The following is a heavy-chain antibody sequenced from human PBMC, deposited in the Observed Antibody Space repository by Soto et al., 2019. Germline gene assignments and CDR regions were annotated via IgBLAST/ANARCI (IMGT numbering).Heavy chain of an antibody. CDR3: AHIEITYGGVVRDDAFDV. CDR1: GYSFTSYW. V-gene: IGHV5-51*01. J-gene: IGHJ3*01. Sequence: PGESLKISCKGSGYSFTSYWIGWVRQMPGKGLEWMGIIYPGDSDTRYSPSFQGQVTISADKSISTAYLQWSSLKASDTAMYYCAHIEITYGGVVRDDAFDVWGQGTMVTVSS. CDR2: IYPGDSDT. D-gene: IGHD3-16*01.